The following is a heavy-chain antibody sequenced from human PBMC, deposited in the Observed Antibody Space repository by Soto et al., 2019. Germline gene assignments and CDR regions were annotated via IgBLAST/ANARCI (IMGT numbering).Heavy chain of an antibody. J-gene: IGHJ4*02. CDR1: GGSIRNGGYY. CDR3: ARDQRTEAAYFEY. D-gene: IGHD2-15*01. CDR2: IYYRGNS. V-gene: IGHV4-30-4*01. Sequence: SETLSLTCTVSGGSIRNGGYYWSWSRHFPGKGLEWIGYIYYRGNSHYNPSLESRVSIYIDMAKNQFTLKMASVTAADTAIYFCARDQRTEAAYFEYGVTGSLVT.